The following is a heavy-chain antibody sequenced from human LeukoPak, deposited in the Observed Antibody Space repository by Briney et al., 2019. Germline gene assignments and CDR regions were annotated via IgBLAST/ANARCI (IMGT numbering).Heavy chain of an antibody. CDR3: ASAAQPYYFDY. CDR2: IYHSGST. D-gene: IGHD2-2*01. Sequence: PSETLSLTCAVSGGSISSGDYSWSWIRQPPGKGLEWIGYIYHSGSTYYNPSLKSRVTISVDRSKNQFSLKLSSVTAADTAVYYCASAAQPYYFDYWGQGTLVTVSS. J-gene: IGHJ4*02. CDR1: GGSISSGDYS. V-gene: IGHV4-30-2*01.